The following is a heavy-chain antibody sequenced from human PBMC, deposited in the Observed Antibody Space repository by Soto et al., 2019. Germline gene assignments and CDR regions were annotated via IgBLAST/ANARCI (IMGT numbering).Heavy chain of an antibody. Sequence: PSETLSLTCTVSGGSISSSSYYWGWIRQPPGKGLEWIGRIYYSGSTYYNTSLKSRVTISVDTSKNQFSLKLSSVTAADTAVYYCSILLLWFGELLWIPARWFDPWGQGTLVTVSS. D-gene: IGHD3-10*01. CDR2: IYYSGST. J-gene: IGHJ5*02. V-gene: IGHV4-39*01. CDR3: SILLLWFGELLWIPARWFDP. CDR1: GGSISSSSYY.